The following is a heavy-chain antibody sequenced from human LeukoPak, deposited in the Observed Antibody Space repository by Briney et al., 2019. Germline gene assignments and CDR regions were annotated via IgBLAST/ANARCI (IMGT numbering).Heavy chain of an antibody. Sequence: ASVKVTCKASGYTFTSYDINWVRQVAGQGLEWMGWMNPKSGNTGYAQKFQGRVTITRDTSISTAYMEVSSLRYEDTAVYYCARRAVDNSYYYYMDVWGKGTTVTISS. J-gene: IGHJ6*03. CDR3: ARRAVDNSYYYYMDV. V-gene: IGHV1-8*03. CDR1: GYTFTSYD. D-gene: IGHD6-19*01. CDR2: MNPKSGNT.